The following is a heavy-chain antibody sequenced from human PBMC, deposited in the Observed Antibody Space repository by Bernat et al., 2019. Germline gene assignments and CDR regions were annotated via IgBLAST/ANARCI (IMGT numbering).Heavy chain of an antibody. CDR1: GFTFSSYA. J-gene: IGHJ4*02. CDR3: ARGGGYGGSQSVDF. Sequence: QVQLVESGGGVVQPGRSLRLSCAASGFTFSSYAMHWVRQAPGKGLEWVAVISYDGSNKYYADSVKGRFTISRDNSKNTLYLQMDSLRAEDTAVYYCARGGGYGGSQSVDFWGQGTPVTVSS. D-gene: IGHD1-26*01. CDR2: ISYDGSNK. V-gene: IGHV3-30-3*01.